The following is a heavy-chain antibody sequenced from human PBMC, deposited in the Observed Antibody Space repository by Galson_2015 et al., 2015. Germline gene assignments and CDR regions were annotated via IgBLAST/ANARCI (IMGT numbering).Heavy chain of an antibody. CDR2: ISSSSSYI. D-gene: IGHD3-3*01. CDR3: ARYDFWSGQPGYYYYYMDV. J-gene: IGHJ6*03. Sequence: SLRLSCAASGFTFSSYSMNWVRQAPGKGLEWVSSISSSSSYIYYADSVKGRFTISRDNAKNSLYLQMNSLRAEDTAVYYCARYDFWSGQPGYYYYYMDVWGKGTTVTVSS. V-gene: IGHV3-21*01. CDR1: GFTFSSYS.